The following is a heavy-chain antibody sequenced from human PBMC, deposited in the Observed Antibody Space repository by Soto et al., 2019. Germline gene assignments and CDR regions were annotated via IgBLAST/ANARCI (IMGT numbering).Heavy chain of an antibody. J-gene: IGHJ6*02. CDR1: GGSISSGGYY. V-gene: IGHV4-31*03. D-gene: IGHD3-10*01. Sequence: LSLTCTVSGGSISSGGYYWSWIRQHPGKGLEWIGYIYYSGSTYYNPSLKSRVTISVDTSKNQFSLKLSSETAADTAVYYCARTPYYYGSGSYPYGMDVWGQGTTVTVSS. CDR2: IYYSGST. CDR3: ARTPYYYGSGSYPYGMDV.